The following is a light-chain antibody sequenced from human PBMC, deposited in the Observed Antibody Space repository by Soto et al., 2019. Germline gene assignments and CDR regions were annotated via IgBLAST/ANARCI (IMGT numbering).Light chain of an antibody. V-gene: IGKV2D-29*02. CDR3: MQSTHLPPT. CDR2: EVS. CDR1: QSLLHSAGETF. J-gene: IGKJ5*01. Sequence: VMTQTPLTLSVTPGHPASISCKSSQSLLHSAGETFLFWYLQKPGQSPQLLNYEVSNPFSGVPDRFSGSGSGTDCTLDISRVEAEDGGIYYCMQSTHLPPTFVQGTRLGIK.